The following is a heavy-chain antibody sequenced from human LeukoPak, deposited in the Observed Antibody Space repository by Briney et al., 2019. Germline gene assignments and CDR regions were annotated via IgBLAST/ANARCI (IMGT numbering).Heavy chain of an antibody. CDR1: GFTFSNAW. V-gene: IGHV3-15*01. CDR2: IKSKTDGGTT. Sequence: GGSLRLSCAASGFTFSNAWMSWVRQAPGKGLEWVGRIKSKTDGGTTDYAAPVKGRFTISRDDSKNTLHLQMNSLETEDTAVYYWTPARPLARRSYWGQGTLVTVSS. J-gene: IGHJ4*02. CDR3: TPARPLARRSY.